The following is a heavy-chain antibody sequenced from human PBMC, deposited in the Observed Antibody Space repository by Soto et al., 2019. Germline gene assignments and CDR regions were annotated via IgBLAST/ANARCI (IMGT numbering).Heavy chain of an antibody. CDR2: ITPFVDTS. D-gene: IGHD2-21*01. V-gene: IGHV1-69*06. CDR3: ASTSYCNGSSCYSRHYYGMDV. Sequence: QVRLVQSGAEVKKPGSSVKVSCKVSGGTFSKYSLSWVRQTPGQGLEWMGGITPFVDTSNYAQRFLARVTITPDKSPNPAFLEVRALRSEDRALYFCASTSYCNGSSCYSRHYYGMDVWGQGTTVTVSS. J-gene: IGHJ6*02. CDR1: GGTFSKYS.